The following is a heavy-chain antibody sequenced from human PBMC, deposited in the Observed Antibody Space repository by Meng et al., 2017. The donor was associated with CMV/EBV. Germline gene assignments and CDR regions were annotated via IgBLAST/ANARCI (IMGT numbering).Heavy chain of an antibody. CDR1: GFTFSSYW. D-gene: IGHD3-10*01. CDR3: AGDPAISMVRGVISDY. J-gene: IGHJ4*02. V-gene: IGHV3-7*01. Sequence: ESLKISCAASGFTFSSYWMSWVRQAPGKGLEWVANIKQDGSEKYYVDSVKGRFAISRDNAENSLFLHMNSLRAEDTAVYYCAGDPAISMVRGVISDYWGQGTLVTVSS. CDR2: IKQDGSEK.